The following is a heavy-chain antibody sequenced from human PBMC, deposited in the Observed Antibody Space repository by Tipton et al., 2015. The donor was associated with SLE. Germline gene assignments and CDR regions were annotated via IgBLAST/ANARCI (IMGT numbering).Heavy chain of an antibody. V-gene: IGHV3-23*01. Sequence: SLRLSCAASGFTFSTYGMRWVRQSPEKGLAWVSSISGTDNSTYYADSVKGRFTISRDNSKNTLYLQISSLRVEDTALYYCARRNSESGAFDIWGQGTLVTVSS. J-gene: IGHJ3*02. CDR3: ARRNSESGAFDI. CDR2: ISGTDNST. D-gene: IGHD3-10*01. CDR1: GFTFSTYG.